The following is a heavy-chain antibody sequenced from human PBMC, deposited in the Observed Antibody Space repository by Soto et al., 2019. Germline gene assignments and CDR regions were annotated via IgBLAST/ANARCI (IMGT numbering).Heavy chain of an antibody. CDR3: ARKPTGKGAFDI. Sequence: QVQLQESGPGLVKPSETLSLTCTVSGGSISSYYWSWIRQPPGKGLEWIGYIYYSGSTNYNPSLKSRVTISVDTSKNQFSLKLSSVTAADTAVYYCARKPTGKGAFDIWGQGTMVTVSS. CDR2: IYYSGST. CDR1: GGSISSYY. D-gene: IGHD3-9*01. J-gene: IGHJ3*02. V-gene: IGHV4-59*01.